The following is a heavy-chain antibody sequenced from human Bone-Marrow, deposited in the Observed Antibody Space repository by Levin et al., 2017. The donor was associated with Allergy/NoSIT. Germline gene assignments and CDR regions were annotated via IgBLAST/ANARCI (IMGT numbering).Heavy chain of an antibody. CDR2: IYSSATT. V-gene: IGHV4-4*07. Sequence: PSETLSLTCTVSGGSINNYYWSWIRLPAGKGLQWIGRIYSSATTNYAPSFESRVTISLDPSRNQFSLKLSSVTAADTAVYYCARTSCGIDCSFSHWGQGIQVTVSS. J-gene: IGHJ4*02. CDR3: ARTSCGIDCSFSH. CDR1: GGSINNYY. D-gene: IGHD2-21*02.